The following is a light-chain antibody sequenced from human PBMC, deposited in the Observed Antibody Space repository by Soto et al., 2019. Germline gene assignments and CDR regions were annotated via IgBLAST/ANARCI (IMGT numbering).Light chain of an antibody. CDR1: SSNIGAGYD. CDR2: GNS. V-gene: IGLV1-40*01. Sequence: QAVVTQPPSVSGAPGQRVTISCTGSSSNIGAGYDVHWYQQLPGTAPKLLIYGNSNRPSGVPDRFSGSKSGTSASLAITGLQAEDEADYYCQSYDSSLRVSVFGGWTQLTVL. J-gene: IGLJ2*01. CDR3: QSYDSSLRVSV.